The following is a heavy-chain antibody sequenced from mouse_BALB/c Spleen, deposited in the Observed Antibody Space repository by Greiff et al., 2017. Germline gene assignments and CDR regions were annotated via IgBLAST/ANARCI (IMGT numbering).Heavy chain of an antibody. D-gene: IGHD2-1*01. CDR3: TSDGNLDY. Sequence: DVKLVESGGGLVQPGGSMKLSCVASGFTFTDHWMSWVRQSPEKGLEWVAEISLKSNNYATHYTETVKGMFTISRDDSKNSVYLQMNNVRTADTGSYFCTSDGNLDYWGQGTTLTVSA. J-gene: IGHJ2*01. CDR1: GFTFTDHW. CDR2: ISLKSNNYAT. V-gene: IGHV6-6*02.